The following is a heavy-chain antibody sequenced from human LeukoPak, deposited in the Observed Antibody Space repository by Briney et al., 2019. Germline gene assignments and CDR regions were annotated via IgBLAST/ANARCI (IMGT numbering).Heavy chain of an antibody. CDR3: VSGDFRF. Sequence: GGSLRLPCAASGFTFSRYTMHWLRQAPGKGLEWVKVISEDETNKFYAESVKGRFTVSRDNSKNMLLLQMNSLRREDTAVYYCVSGDFRFWGQGTLVTVSS. J-gene: IGHJ4*02. D-gene: IGHD2-21*01. CDR1: GFTFSRYT. V-gene: IGHV3-30*04. CDR2: ISEDETNK.